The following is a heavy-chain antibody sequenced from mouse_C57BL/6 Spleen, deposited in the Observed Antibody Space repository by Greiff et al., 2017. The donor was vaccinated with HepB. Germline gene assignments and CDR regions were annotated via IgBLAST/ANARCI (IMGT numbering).Heavy chain of an antibody. Sequence: VQLQQSGAELVRPGTSVKVSCKASGYAFTNYLIEWVKQRPGQGLEWIGVINPGSGGTNYNEKFKGKATLTADKSSSTAYMQFSSLTSEDSAVYFCARWGYYSWFAYWGQGTLVTVSA. CDR3: ARWGYYSWFAY. J-gene: IGHJ3*01. D-gene: IGHD2-3*01. CDR1: GYAFTNYL. V-gene: IGHV1-54*01. CDR2: INPGSGGT.